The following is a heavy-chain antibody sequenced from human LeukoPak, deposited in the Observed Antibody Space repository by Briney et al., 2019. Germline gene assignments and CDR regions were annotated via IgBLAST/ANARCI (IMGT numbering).Heavy chain of an antibody. V-gene: IGHV4-59*01. Sequence: TSETLSLTCTVSGGSISSSYWSWIRQPPGKGLEWIGYIYYSGSTNYNPSLKSRVTISVDTSKNQFSLKLSSVTAADTAVYYCAREDSSGYYSFDYWGQGTLVTVSS. CDR3: AREDSSGYYSFDY. J-gene: IGHJ4*02. CDR2: IYYSGST. CDR1: GGSISSSY. D-gene: IGHD3-22*01.